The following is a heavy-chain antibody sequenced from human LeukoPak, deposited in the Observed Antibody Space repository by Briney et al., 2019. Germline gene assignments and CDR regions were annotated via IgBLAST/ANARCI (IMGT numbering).Heavy chain of an antibody. CDR2: INPSGGST. CDR1: GYTFTSYG. Sequence: GASVKVSCKASGYTFTSYGISWVRQAPGQGLEWMGIINPSGGSTSYAQKFQGRVTMTRDMSTSTVYMELSSLRSEDTAVYYCARDFSSSWFVELYYYYYMDVWGKGTTVIVSS. J-gene: IGHJ6*03. CDR3: ARDFSSSWFVELYYYYYMDV. D-gene: IGHD6-13*01. V-gene: IGHV1-46*01.